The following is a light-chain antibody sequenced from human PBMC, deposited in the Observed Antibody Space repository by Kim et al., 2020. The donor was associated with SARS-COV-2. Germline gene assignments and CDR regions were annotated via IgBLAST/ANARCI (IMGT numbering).Light chain of an antibody. CDR3: QQYGSSLL. CDR1: QSVSSSY. J-gene: IGKJ3*01. V-gene: IGKV3-20*01. Sequence: LSPGERATRSCRASQSVSSSYLAWYQQKPGQAPRLLIYGASSRATGIPDRFSGSGSGTDFTLTISRLEPEDFAVYYCQQYGSSLLFGPGTKVDIK. CDR2: GAS.